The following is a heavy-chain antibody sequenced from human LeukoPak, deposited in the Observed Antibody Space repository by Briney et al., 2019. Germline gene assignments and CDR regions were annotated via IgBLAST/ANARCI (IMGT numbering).Heavy chain of an antibody. CDR3: ARARYVNSFYAFDI. J-gene: IGHJ3*02. D-gene: IGHD3-9*01. V-gene: IGHV4-59*01. CDR1: GGSISSYY. Sequence: SETLSLTCTVSGGSISSYYWSWIRLPPGKGLEWIGYLSKSGNTNYSPSLKSRVTIFGDTSKNQFFLKLSPVTAAVTAVYYCARARYVNSFYAFDIWGQGTLVTVSS. CDR2: LSKSGNT.